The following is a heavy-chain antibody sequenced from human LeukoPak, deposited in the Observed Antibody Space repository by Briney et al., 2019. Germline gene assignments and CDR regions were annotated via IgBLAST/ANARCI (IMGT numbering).Heavy chain of an antibody. Sequence: SETLSLTCTVSGYSISSGYYWGWIRQPPGKGLEWIGSIYHSGSTYYNPSLKSRVTISVDTSKNQFSLKLSSVTAADTAVYYCARDPPFGATTPFDYWGQGTLVTVPS. CDR1: GYSISSGYY. D-gene: IGHD5-24*01. CDR2: IYHSGST. CDR3: ARDPPFGATTPFDY. V-gene: IGHV4-38-2*02. J-gene: IGHJ4*02.